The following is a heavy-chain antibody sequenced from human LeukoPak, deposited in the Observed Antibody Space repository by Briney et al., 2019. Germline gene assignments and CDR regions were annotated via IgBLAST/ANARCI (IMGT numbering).Heavy chain of an antibody. V-gene: IGHV3-48*01. J-gene: IGHJ3*02. CDR1: GFTFSSYS. CDR2: ISSSSSTI. D-gene: IGHD2-2*01. Sequence: PGGSLRLSCAASGFTFSSYSMNWVRQAPGTGLERVSYISSSSSTIYYADSVKGRFTISRDNAKNSLYLQMNSPRAEDTAVYYCARDGRCSSTSCTEDIWGQGTMVTVSS. CDR3: ARDGRCSSTSCTEDI.